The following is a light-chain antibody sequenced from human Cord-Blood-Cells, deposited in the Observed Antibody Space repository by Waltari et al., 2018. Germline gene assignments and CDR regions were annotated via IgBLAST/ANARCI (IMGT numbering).Light chain of an antibody. V-gene: IGLV2-14*01. CDR3: SSYTSSSTLV. Sequence: QSALTQPASVSGSPGQSITISCTGTSSDVGGYKFVSWYQQPPVKAPKLMIYDVSNRPSGVSNRLAGSKSGNTASLTISGLQAEDEADYYCSSYTSSSTLVFGGGTKLTVL. J-gene: IGLJ2*01. CDR1: SSDVGGYKF. CDR2: DVS.